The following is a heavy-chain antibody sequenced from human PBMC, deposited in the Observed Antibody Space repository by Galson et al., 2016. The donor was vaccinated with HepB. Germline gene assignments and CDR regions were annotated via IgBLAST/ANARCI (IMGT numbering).Heavy chain of an antibody. Sequence: SLRLSCAASGFTFSSYWMTWVRQAPGKGLEWVANINPNGGDTYYVASVRGRFVISRDNAKNVLVLQMTTLRGEDTALYYCARWGVTAGLDNWGQGTLVTVSS. V-gene: IGHV3-7*03. J-gene: IGHJ4*02. CDR2: INPNGGDT. CDR3: ARWGVTAGLDN. CDR1: GFTFSSYW. D-gene: IGHD3-16*01.